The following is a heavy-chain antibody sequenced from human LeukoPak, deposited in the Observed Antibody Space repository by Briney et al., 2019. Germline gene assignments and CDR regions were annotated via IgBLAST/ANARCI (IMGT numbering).Heavy chain of an antibody. V-gene: IGHV3-23*01. J-gene: IGHJ3*02. CDR1: GLTFATNP. CDR3: AKNLDGYSGYGAFDI. D-gene: IGHD5-12*01. CDR2: ISGSGGST. Sequence: GGSLRLSCEAPGLTFATNPMSWAPRAPGKGLEWVQAISGSGGSTYYADSVKGRFTISRDNSKNTLYLQMNSLRAEDTAVYYCAKNLDGYSGYGAFDIWGQGTVVTVSS.